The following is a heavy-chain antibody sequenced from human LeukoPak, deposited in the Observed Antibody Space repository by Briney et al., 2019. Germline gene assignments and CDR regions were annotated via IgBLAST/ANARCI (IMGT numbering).Heavy chain of an antibody. CDR2: ISYDGSNK. V-gene: IGHV3-30*04. CDR1: GFTFSSYA. J-gene: IGHJ6*03. CDR3: AREVMVRGVQRLDYYYYYMDV. D-gene: IGHD3-10*01. Sequence: PGGSLRLSCAASGFTFSSYAMHWVRQAPGKGLEWVAVISYDGSNKYYADSVKGRFTISRDNSKNTLYLQMNSLRAEDTAVYYCAREVMVRGVQRLDYYYYYMDVWGKGTTVTVSS.